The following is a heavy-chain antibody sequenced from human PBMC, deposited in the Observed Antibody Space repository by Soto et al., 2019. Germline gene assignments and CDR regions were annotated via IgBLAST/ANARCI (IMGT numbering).Heavy chain of an antibody. D-gene: IGHD3-10*01. J-gene: IGHJ4*02. CDR3: ASGWFGEFVYYFDY. CDR1: GYTFTSYG. Sequence: QVQLVQSGAEVKKPGASVKVSCRASGYTFTSYGISWLRQAPGQGLEWMGWISVYNGNTNYAQKLQARVTMTPDTSTSTDYMELRSLRSDDTAVYYCASGWFGEFVYYFDYWGQGNLVTVSS. CDR2: ISVYNGNT. V-gene: IGHV1-18*01.